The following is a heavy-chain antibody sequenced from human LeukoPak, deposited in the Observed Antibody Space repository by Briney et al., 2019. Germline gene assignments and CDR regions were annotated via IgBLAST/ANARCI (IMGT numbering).Heavy chain of an antibody. D-gene: IGHD6-19*01. CDR2: IYSGGST. CDR1: GFTFSSYW. Sequence: GGSLRLSCGASGFTFSSYWMHWVRQAPGKGLEWVSVIYSGGSTYYADSVKGRFTISRDNSKNTLYLQMNSLRAEDTAVYYCARELPYSSGWYGVGYYYYYGMDVWGQGTTVTVSS. V-gene: IGHV3-53*01. CDR3: ARELPYSSGWYGVGYYYYYGMDV. J-gene: IGHJ6*02.